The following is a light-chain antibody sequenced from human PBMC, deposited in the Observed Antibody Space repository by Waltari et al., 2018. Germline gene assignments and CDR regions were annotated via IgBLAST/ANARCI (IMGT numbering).Light chain of an antibody. CDR2: HDK. V-gene: IGLV3-1*01. J-gene: IGLJ2*01. Sequence: SYELTQESSVAVSPGQTASITCSGDNLGTTQVYWYQQKPGQSPVLVLYHDKKRPSGIPERFAGSNSGFTATLTISGTQAMDEADYFCQAWDSGTVVFGGGTKLTVL. CDR1: NLGTTQ. CDR3: QAWDSGTVV.